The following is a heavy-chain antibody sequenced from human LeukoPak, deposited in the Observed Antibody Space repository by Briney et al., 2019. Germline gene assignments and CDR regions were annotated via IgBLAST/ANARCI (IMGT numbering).Heavy chain of an antibody. CDR1: GGSISSSDYY. Sequence: SETLSLTCNVFGGSISSSDYYWGWLRQPPGKGLEWIATVYYSGNTYYNPSLRGRVTTSVDTSRNQFSLKLSSVTAADTAVYYCARTGTTVDAFDIWGQGTMATVSS. D-gene: IGHD1-1*01. CDR2: VYYSGNT. J-gene: IGHJ3*02. CDR3: ARTGTTVDAFDI. V-gene: IGHV4-39*07.